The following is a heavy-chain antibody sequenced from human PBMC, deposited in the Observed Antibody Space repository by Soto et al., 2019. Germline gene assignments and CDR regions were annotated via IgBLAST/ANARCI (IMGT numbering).Heavy chain of an antibody. V-gene: IGHV1-69*06. D-gene: IGHD3-3*01. CDR2: IIPIFGTA. Sequence: SVKVSCKACGGTFSSYAISWVRQAPGQGREWMGGIIPIFGTANYAQKFQGRVTITADKSTSTAYMELSSLRSEDTAVYYCARVPTSTYYDFWNGYSLSGYGMEVLGQRTTVTVSS. CDR1: GGTFSSYA. CDR3: ARVPTSTYYDFWNGYSLSGYGMEV. J-gene: IGHJ6*01.